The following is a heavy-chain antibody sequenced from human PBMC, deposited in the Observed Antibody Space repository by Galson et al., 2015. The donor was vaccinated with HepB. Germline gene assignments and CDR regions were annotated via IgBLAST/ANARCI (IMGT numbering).Heavy chain of an antibody. V-gene: IGHV4-59*08. CDR2: IHESGST. D-gene: IGHD3-9*01. CDR1: GGYISDSY. Sequence: ETLSLTCTVSGGYISDSYWSWIRQPPGKELEWLGYIHESGSTNYNPSLKSRVTISVDTSRNQFSLKLSSVTAADTAVYYCARQAYTILTQYYFDSWGQGVLVAVSS. CDR3: ARQAYTILTQYYFDS. J-gene: IGHJ4*02.